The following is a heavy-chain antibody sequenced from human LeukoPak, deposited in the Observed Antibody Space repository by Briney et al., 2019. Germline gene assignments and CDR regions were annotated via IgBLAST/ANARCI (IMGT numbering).Heavy chain of an antibody. CDR2: ICSSGNI. CDR1: GFTVSSTY. Sequence: GGSLRLSCAASGFTVSSTYMSWVRQAPGKGLEWVSVICSSGNIYYIESVKGRFTISRDTSKNTLYLQMNSLRAEDTAVYFCAGRHCSGGGCYFAGADPFDYWGQGTLVTVSS. V-gene: IGHV3-53*01. D-gene: IGHD2-15*01. J-gene: IGHJ4*02. CDR3: AGRHCSGGGCYFAGADPFDY.